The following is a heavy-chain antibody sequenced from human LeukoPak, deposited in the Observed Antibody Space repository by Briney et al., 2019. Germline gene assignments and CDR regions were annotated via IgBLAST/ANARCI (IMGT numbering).Heavy chain of an antibody. Sequence: GGSLRLSCAASGFTFDDYAMHWVRQAPGKGLEWVSLISWDGGSTYYADSVKGRFTISRDNSKNSLYLQMNSLRAEDTAFYCAKESHNYYYYHMDAWGKGTTVTVSS. V-gene: IGHV3-43D*03. CDR3: AKESHNYYYYHMDA. CDR1: GFTFDDYA. J-gene: IGHJ6*03. CDR2: ISWDGGST.